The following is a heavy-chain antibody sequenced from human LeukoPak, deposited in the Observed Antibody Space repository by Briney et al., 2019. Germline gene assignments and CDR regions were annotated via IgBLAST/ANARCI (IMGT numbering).Heavy chain of an antibody. CDR1: GFTVSSNY. CDR2: ISSSSSYI. D-gene: IGHD6-13*01. CDR3: ARRQWAAAGPFDP. V-gene: IGHV3-21*01. Sequence: GGSLRLSCAASGFTVSSNYMSWVRQAPGKGLEWVSSISSSSSYIYYADSVKGRFTISRDNAKNSLYLQMNSLRAEDTAVYYCARRQWAAAGPFDPWGQGTLVTVSS. J-gene: IGHJ5*02.